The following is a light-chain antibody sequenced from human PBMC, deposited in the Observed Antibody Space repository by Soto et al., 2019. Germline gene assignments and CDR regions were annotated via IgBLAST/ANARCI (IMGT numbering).Light chain of an antibody. V-gene: IGLV2-14*01. CDR2: EVT. J-gene: IGLJ1*01. CDR1: TSDVGGYNY. CDR3: GSYTGSITYV. Sequence: QSALTQPASVSGSLGQSITISCTGTTSDVGGYNYVSWYQQHPGKAPILMIYEVTNRPSGVSNRFSGSKSGNTASLTISGLQVEDEAGYYCGSYTGSITYVFGTGTQLTVL.